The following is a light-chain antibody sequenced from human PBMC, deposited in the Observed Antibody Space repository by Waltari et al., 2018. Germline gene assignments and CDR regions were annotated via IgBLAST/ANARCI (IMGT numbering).Light chain of an antibody. CDR2: DKD. CDR1: FTNLGNGH. Sequence: QSVLTQPPSVSAAPGQKVTITCSGSFTNLGNGHISWYHQVPGAAPKLLIYDKDNRPSGTPARFSASNSGTSATLGITGVQTGDEADYYCGTWNIGLSLWVFGGGTRLTVL. V-gene: IGLV1-51*01. CDR3: GTWNIGLSLWV. J-gene: IGLJ3*02.